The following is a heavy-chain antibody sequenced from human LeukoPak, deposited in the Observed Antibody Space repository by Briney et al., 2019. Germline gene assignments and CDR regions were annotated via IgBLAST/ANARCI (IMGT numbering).Heavy chain of an antibody. CDR1: GGSISSSSYY. CDR2: IYYSGST. Sequence: SETLSLTCTVSGGSISSSSYYWGWIRQPPRKGLEWIGSIYYSGSTYYNPSLKSRVTISVDTSKNQFSLKLSSVTAADTAVYYCARVRRRAGGYFDYWGQGTLVTVSS. V-gene: IGHV4-39*07. D-gene: IGHD3-10*01. J-gene: IGHJ4*02. CDR3: ARVRRRAGGYFDY.